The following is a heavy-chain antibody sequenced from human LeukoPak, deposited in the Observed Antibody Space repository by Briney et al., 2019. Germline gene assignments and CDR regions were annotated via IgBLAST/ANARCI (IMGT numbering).Heavy chain of an antibody. CDR1: GYTFTGYY. V-gene: IGHV1-2*02. D-gene: IGHD3-9*01. CDR2: INPNSGGT. CDR3: ARGTDFDRVFDY. J-gene: IGHJ4*02. Sequence: ASVKVSCKASGYTFTGYYMHWVRQAPGQGLEWMGWINPNSGGTNYAQKFQGRVTMTRDTSISTAYMELSSLRSEDTAVYYCARGTDFDRVFDYWGQGTLVTVSS.